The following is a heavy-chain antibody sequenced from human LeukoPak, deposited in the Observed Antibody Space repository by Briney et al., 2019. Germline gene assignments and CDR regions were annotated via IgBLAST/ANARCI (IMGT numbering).Heavy chain of an antibody. V-gene: IGHV1-18*01. CDR1: GYTFNSYG. J-gene: IGHJ5*02. Sequence: GASVKVSCKASGYTFNSYGISWVRQAPGQGLEWMGWISGYNGNTKYVQKFQGRVTMTRDTSISTAYMELSRLRSDDTAVYYCAREKAAAGRRGKFDPWGQGTLVTVSS. CDR2: ISGYNGNT. D-gene: IGHD6-13*01. CDR3: AREKAAAGRRGKFDP.